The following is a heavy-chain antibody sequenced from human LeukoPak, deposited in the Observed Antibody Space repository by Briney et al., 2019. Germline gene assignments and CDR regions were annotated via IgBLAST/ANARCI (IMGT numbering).Heavy chain of an antibody. J-gene: IGHJ4*02. V-gene: IGHV4-4*07. CDR3: ARDHYGSGSYKSYFDS. D-gene: IGHD3-10*01. Sequence: PSETLSLTSTVSGGSISTYYWSWLRQPAGKGLEWIGRMYTSGSTKYNPSLKGRVTISVDNSKNQFSLKLTSVTAADTAVYYCARDHYGSGSYKSYFDSWGQGTRVTVSS. CDR2: MYTSGST. CDR1: GGSISTYY.